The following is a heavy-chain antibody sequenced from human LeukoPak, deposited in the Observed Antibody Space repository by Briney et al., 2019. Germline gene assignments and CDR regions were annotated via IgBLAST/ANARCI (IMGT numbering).Heavy chain of an antibody. CDR3: ARVSYQLLKYYFDY. CDR2: ISSSSSYI. Sequence: GGSLGLSCAASGFTFSSYSMNWVRQAPGKGPEWVSSISSSSSYIYYADSVKGRFTISRDNAKNSLYLQMNSLRAEDTAVYYCARVSYQLLKYYFDYWGQGTLVTVSS. V-gene: IGHV3-21*01. D-gene: IGHD2-2*01. CDR1: GFTFSSYS. J-gene: IGHJ4*02.